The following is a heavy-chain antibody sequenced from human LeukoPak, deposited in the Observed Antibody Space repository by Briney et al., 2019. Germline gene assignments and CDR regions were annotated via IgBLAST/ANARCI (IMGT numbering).Heavy chain of an antibody. CDR1: GFTFSSYA. D-gene: IGHD3-22*01. V-gene: IGHV3-23*01. Sequence: GGSLRLSCAASGFTFSSYAMSWVRQAPGKGLEWVSAISGSGGSTYYADSVKGRSTISRDNSKNTLYLQMNSLRAEDTAVYYCAMGSSGYYNLYFDYWGQGTLVTVSS. CDR2: ISGSGGST. CDR3: AMGSSGYYNLYFDY. J-gene: IGHJ4*02.